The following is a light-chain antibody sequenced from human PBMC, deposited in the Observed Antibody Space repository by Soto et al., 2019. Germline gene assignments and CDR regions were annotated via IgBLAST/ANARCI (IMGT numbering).Light chain of an antibody. J-gene: IGKJ2*01. CDR1: QGLVYSDGNIY. V-gene: IGKV2-30*01. CDR2: KIS. CDR3: MPGTHWPFT. Sequence: EVVMTQSPLSLPVTLGQPASISCKSTQGLVYSDGNIYLNWFHQRPGQSPRRLIHKISDRDSGVPDRFSGSGAGPDFTLEISRVEAEDVGIYYCMPGTHWPFTFGQGTKLEIK.